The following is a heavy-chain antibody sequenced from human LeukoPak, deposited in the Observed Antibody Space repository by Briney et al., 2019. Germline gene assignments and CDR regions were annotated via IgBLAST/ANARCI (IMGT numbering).Heavy chain of an antibody. CDR3: AKDGSQESGTQAFDI. Sequence: GRSLRLSCAASGFTFDDYAMHWVRQAPGKGLEWVSGINWNSDSIDYADSVKGRFTISRDNAKNSLNLQMNSLRAEDTALYYCAKDGSQESGTQAFDIWGQGTMVTVSS. J-gene: IGHJ3*02. V-gene: IGHV3-9*01. D-gene: IGHD1-1*01. CDR1: GFTFDDYA. CDR2: INWNSDSI.